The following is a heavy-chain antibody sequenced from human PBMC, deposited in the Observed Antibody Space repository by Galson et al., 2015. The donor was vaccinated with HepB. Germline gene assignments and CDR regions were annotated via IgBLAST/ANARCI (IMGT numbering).Heavy chain of an antibody. J-gene: IGHJ4*02. CDR3: ARVPIWRFHYDY. CDR2: INSDGTTR. Sequence: SLRLSCAASGFTFSTFWMHWVRQAPGKGLVWVSRINSDGTTRTYADSVKGRFTISRDNAKNTLYLQMNSLRAEDTAMYFCARVPIWRFHYDYWGQGILVTVSS. CDR1: GFTFSTFW. D-gene: IGHD3-3*01. V-gene: IGHV3-74*01.